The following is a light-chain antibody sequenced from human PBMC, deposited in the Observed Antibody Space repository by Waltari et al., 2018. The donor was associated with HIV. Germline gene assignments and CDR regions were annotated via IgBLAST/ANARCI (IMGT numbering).Light chain of an antibody. CDR2: EVS. Sequence: QSALTQPPSASGSPGQSVTISCPGTSSNVGGYNYVSWYQQHPGKAPNLMIYEVSKRPSGVPDRFSGSKSGNTASLTVSGLQAEDEADYYCSSYAGSNNLLFGGGTKLTVL. CDR1: SSNVGGYNY. V-gene: IGLV2-8*01. CDR3: SSYAGSNNLL. J-gene: IGLJ2*01.